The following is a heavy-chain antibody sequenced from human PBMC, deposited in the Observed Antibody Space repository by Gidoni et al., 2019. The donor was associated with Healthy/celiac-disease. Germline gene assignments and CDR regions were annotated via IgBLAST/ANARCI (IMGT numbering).Heavy chain of an antibody. V-gene: IGHV4-34*01. D-gene: IGHD3-10*01. J-gene: IGHJ1*01. CDR3: ARGITMVRGVIRYFQH. CDR1: GGSFSGYY. Sequence: QVQLQQWGAGLLKPSETLSLTCAVYGGSFSGYYWSWIRQPPGKGLEWIGEINHSGSTNYNPSLKSRVTISVDTSKNQFSLKLSSVTAADTAVYYCARGITMVRGVIRYFQHWGQGTLVTVSS. CDR2: INHSGST.